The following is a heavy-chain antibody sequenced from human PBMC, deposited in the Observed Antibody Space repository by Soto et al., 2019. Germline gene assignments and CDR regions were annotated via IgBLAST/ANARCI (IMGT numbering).Heavy chain of an antibody. V-gene: IGHV3-15*07. D-gene: IGHD6-6*01. J-gene: IGHJ6*02. Sequence: GGSLKLPWEPPGFPSSTARMNWVPQAPGKGLNGAGRIKSKTDGGTTDYAAPVKGRFTISRDDSKNTLYLQMNSLKTEDTAVYYCTTGTPYSSPSSDYYYYGMDVWGQGTTVTVSS. CDR3: TTGTPYSSPSSDYYYYGMDV. CDR1: GFPSSTAR. CDR2: IKSKTDGGTT.